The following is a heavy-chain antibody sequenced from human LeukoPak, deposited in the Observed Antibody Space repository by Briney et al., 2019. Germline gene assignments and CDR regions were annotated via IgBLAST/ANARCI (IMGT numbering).Heavy chain of an antibody. D-gene: IGHD4-17*01. CDR1: GFTFDDYA. CDR2: ISWNSDNI. CDR3: ARTNGDYENYFDY. Sequence: GGSLRLSCAASGFTFDDYAMHWVRQAPGKGLEWVSGISWNSDNIGYADSVKGRFTISRDNAKNSLYLQMNSLRAEDTAVYYCARTNGDYENYFDYWGQGTLVTVSS. V-gene: IGHV3-9*01. J-gene: IGHJ4*02.